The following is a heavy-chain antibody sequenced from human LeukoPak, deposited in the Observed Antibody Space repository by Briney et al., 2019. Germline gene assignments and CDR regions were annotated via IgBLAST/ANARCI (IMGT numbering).Heavy chain of an antibody. D-gene: IGHD2-2*01. V-gene: IGHV4-4*07. CDR1: GDSISRYY. J-gene: IGHJ4*02. CDR2: IYYSGST. Sequence: SETLSLTCTVSGDSISRYYWSWIRQPAGRGLEWIGRIYYSGSTNYNPSLKSRVTMSVDTSKNQFSLKLSSVTAADTAVYYCARGDCSTNSCSFDYWGQGTLVTVSS. CDR3: ARGDCSTNSCSFDY.